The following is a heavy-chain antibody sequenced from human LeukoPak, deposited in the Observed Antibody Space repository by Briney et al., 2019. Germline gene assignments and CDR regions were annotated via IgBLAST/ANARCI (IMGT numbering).Heavy chain of an antibody. CDR2: ISPNSGGT. D-gene: IGHD5-24*01. CDR1: GYTFTGYY. Sequence: GASVKVSCEASGYTFTGYYMHWVRQAPGQGLEWMGWISPNSGGTNYAQKFQGRVTMTRDTSISTAYMELSRLRSDDTAVYYCARESGSGYNSYYFDYWGQGTLVTVSS. CDR3: ARESGSGYNSYYFDY. J-gene: IGHJ4*02. V-gene: IGHV1-2*02.